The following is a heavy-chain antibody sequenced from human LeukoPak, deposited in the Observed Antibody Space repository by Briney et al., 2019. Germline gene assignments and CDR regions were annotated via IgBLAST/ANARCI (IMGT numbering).Heavy chain of an antibody. CDR1: GFTFSDYY. V-gene: IGHV3-11*04. CDR2: ISSSGSTI. D-gene: IGHD3-16*01. Sequence: PGGSLRLSCAASGFTFSDYYMSWIRQAPGKGLEWVSYISSSGSTIYYADSVKGRFTISRDNAKNSLYLQMNSLRAEDTAVYYCARVGSRVMVADFGIDYWGQGTLVTVSS. CDR3: ARVGSRVMVADFGIDY. J-gene: IGHJ4*02.